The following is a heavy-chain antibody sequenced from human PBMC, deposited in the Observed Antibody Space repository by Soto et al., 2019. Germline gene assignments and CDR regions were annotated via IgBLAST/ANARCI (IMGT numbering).Heavy chain of an antibody. CDR1: GCSISSSNW. D-gene: IGHD3-10*02. CDR2: IYHSGST. Sequence: PSETLSLTCAVSGCSISSSNWWGWVRQPPGKGLEWIGEIYHSGSTNYNPSLKSRVTISVDKSKNQFSLKLSSVTAADTAVYYCASVRGGYYYAMDVWGQGTTVTVSS. J-gene: IGHJ6*02. CDR3: ASVRGGYYYAMDV. V-gene: IGHV4-4*02.